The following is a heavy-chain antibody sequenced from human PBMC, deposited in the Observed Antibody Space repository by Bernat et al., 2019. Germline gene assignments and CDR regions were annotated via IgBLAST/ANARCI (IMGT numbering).Heavy chain of an antibody. CDR3: VRGPGYGSGSPTLDY. CDR2: INPSGGST. J-gene: IGHJ4*02. Sequence: QVQLVQSGAEVKKPGASVKVSCKASGYTFSNYYMHWVRQAPGQGLEWMGIINPSGGSTSYAQKFQGRVTMTRDTSTSTVYMELSSLRSEDTAVDYCVRGPGYGSGSPTLDYWGQGTLVTVSS. V-gene: IGHV1-46*03. CDR1: GYTFSNYY. D-gene: IGHD3-10*01.